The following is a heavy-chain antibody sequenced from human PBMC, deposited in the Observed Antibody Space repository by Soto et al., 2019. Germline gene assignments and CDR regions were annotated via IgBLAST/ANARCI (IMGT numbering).Heavy chain of an antibody. CDR1: GGSISSGDYY. CDR3: ARVVSDFWSGYYTPLYFDY. Sequence: SETLSLTCTVSGGSISSGDYYWSWIRQPPGKGMEWIGYIYYSGSTYYNPSLKSRVTISVDTSKNQFSLKLSSVTAADTAVYYFARVVSDFWSGYYTPLYFDYWGQGTLVTVSS. D-gene: IGHD3-3*01. J-gene: IGHJ4*02. CDR2: IYYSGST. V-gene: IGHV4-30-4*01.